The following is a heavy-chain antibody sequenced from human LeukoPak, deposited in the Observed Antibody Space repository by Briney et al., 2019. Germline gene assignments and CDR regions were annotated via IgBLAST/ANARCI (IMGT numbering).Heavy chain of an antibody. CDR3: ATRAREDLAYCGGDCFT. Sequence: SETLSLTCAVYGGSFSGYYWSWIRQPPGKGLEWIGEINHSGSTNYNPSLKSRVTISVDTSKNQFSLKLSSVTAADTAVYYCATRAREDLAYCGGDCFTWGQGTLVTVSS. CDR1: GGSFSGYY. CDR2: INHSGST. J-gene: IGHJ5*02. V-gene: IGHV4-34*01. D-gene: IGHD2-21*02.